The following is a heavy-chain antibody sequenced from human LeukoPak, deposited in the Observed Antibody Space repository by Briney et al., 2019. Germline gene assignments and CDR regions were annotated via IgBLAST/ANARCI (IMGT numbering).Heavy chain of an antibody. D-gene: IGHD6-19*01. Sequence: ASVKVSCKASGYTFTSYDINWVRQATGQGLEWMGWMNPNSGNTGYAQKFQGRVTITRNTSISTAYMELSSLRSDDTAVYYCARTIAVAGKKNPFDYWGQGTLVTVSS. CDR1: GYTFTSYD. CDR3: ARTIAVAGKKNPFDY. V-gene: IGHV1-8*03. J-gene: IGHJ4*02. CDR2: MNPNSGNT.